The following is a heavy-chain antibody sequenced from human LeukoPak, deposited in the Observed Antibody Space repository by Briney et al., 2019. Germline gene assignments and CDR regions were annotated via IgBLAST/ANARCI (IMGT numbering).Heavy chain of an antibody. CDR1: GGSISSSSYY. J-gene: IGHJ4*02. V-gene: IGHV4-39*01. Sequence: PSETLSLTCTVSGGSISSSSYYWGWIRQPPGKGLEWIGNIYYSGSTYYNPSLKSRVTISVDTSKNQFSLKLSSVTAADTAVYYCARQYVAVAGLEQFFDYWGQETLVTVSS. D-gene: IGHD6-19*01. CDR3: ARQYVAVAGLEQFFDY. CDR2: IYYSGST.